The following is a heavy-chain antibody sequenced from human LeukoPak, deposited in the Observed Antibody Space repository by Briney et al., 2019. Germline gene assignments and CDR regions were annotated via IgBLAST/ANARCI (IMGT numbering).Heavy chain of an antibody. CDR3: ARDRFTMVRGGVNYFDY. J-gene: IGHJ4*02. CDR1: GYTFTGYY. CDR2: INPNSGGT. V-gene: IGHV1-2*02. Sequence: ASVKVSCKASGYTFTGYYMHWVRKAPGQGLEWMGWINPNSGGTNYAQKFQGRVTMTRDTSISTAYMELSRLRSDDTAVYYCARDRFTMVRGGVNYFDYWGQGTLVTVSS. D-gene: IGHD3-10*01.